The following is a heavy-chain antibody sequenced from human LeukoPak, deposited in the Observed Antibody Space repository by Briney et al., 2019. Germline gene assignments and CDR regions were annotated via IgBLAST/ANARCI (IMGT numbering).Heavy chain of an antibody. CDR1: GFTFSSYA. J-gene: IGHJ4*02. CDR2: ISGSGGST. V-gene: IGHV3-23*01. Sequence: GGSLRLSCAATGFTFSSYAMSWVRQAPGKGLEWVSAISGSGGSTYYADSVKGRFTISRDNSKNALYLQMNSLRAEDTAVYYCAKDSRPYYDILTGYYSYWGQGTLVTVPS. CDR3: AKDSRPYYDILTGYYSY. D-gene: IGHD3-9*01.